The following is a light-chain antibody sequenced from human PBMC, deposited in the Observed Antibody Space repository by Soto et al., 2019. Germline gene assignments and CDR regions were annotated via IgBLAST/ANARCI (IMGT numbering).Light chain of an antibody. CDR2: GNS. J-gene: IGLJ2*01. CDR1: SSNIGAGYD. Sequence: QSVLTQPPSVSGAPGQRGTISCTGSSSNIGAGYDVHWYQQLPGTAPKLLIYGNSNRPSGVPDRFSGSKSGTSASLAITGLQAEDEADYYCQSYDSSRSGGVFGGGTKLTVL. V-gene: IGLV1-40*01. CDR3: QSYDSSRSGGV.